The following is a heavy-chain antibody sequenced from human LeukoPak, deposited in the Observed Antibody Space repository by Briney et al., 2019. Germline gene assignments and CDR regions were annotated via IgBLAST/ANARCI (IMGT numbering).Heavy chain of an antibody. CDR2: IRGGGGSA. J-gene: IGHJ3*02. V-gene: IGHV3-23*01. D-gene: IGHD4-17*01. CDR3: ARDPNGDYIGAFDM. Sequence: GGSLRLSCTVSGFTFSAYAVMWVRQAPGKGPEWVSDIRGGGGSAFRASSVKWRFTFFTDNTNYTLFLQMNSLKAEDTAVYYCARDPNGDYIGAFDMWGPGTMVTVSS. CDR1: GFTFSAYA.